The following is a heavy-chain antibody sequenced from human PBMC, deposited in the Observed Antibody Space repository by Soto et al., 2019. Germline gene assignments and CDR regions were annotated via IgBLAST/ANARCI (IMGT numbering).Heavy chain of an antibody. CDR3: ARGRDYDISPFDC. Sequence: SETLSLTCTVSGGSISSYYWSWIRQPPGKGLEWIGYIYYSGSTNYNPSLKSRVTISVDTSKNQFSLKLSSVTAADTAVYYCARGRDYDISPFDCWRQGTLVTVSS. CDR1: GGSISSYY. D-gene: IGHD3-9*01. J-gene: IGHJ4*02. V-gene: IGHV4-59*01. CDR2: IYYSGST.